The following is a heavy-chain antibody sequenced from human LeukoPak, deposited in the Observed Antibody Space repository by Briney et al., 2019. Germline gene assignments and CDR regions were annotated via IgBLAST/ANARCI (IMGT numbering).Heavy chain of an antibody. V-gene: IGHV1-69*04. CDR1: GGTFSSYA. Sequence: SVKVSCKASGGTFSSYAISWVRQAPGQGLEWMGRIIPIFGIANYAQKFQGRVTITADKSTSTAYMELSSLRSEDTAVYYCASLDGYCSGGSCYSPDYYGMDVWGQGTTVTASS. D-gene: IGHD2-15*01. J-gene: IGHJ6*02. CDR2: IIPIFGIA. CDR3: ASLDGYCSGGSCYSPDYYGMDV.